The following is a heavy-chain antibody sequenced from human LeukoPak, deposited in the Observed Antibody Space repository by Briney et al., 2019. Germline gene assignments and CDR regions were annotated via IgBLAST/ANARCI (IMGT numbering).Heavy chain of an antibody. CDR2: INHSGST. CDR1: GGSFSGYY. J-gene: IGHJ4*02. V-gene: IGHV4-34*01. Sequence: SETLSLTCAVYGGSFSGYYWSWIRQTPGKGLEWIGEINHSGSTNYNPSLKSRVTISVDTSKNQFSLKLSSVTAADTAVYYCAREQRLDYWGQGTLVTVSS. CDR3: AREQRLDY.